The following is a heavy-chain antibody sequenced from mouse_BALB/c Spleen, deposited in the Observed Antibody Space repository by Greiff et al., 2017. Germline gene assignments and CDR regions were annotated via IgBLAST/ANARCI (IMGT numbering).Heavy chain of an antibody. Sequence: VQLQESGPDLVAPSQSLSITCTVSGFSLTSYGVHWVRQPPGKGLEWLVVIWSDGSTTYNSALKSRLSISKDNSKSQVFLKMNSLQTDDTAMYYCARVHWDDYAMDYWGQGTSVTVSS. CDR1: GFSLTSYG. CDR3: ARVHWDDYAMDY. CDR2: IWSDGST. V-gene: IGHV2-6-2*01. D-gene: IGHD4-1*01. J-gene: IGHJ4*01.